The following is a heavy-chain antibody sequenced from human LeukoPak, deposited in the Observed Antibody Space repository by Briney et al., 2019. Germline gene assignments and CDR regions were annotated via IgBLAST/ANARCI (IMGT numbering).Heavy chain of an antibody. J-gene: IGHJ4*02. CDR2: ISSSSSYI. CDR1: AFTFSSYC. CDR3: ARDVSGYSYGLGDY. V-gene: IGHV3-21*01. D-gene: IGHD5-18*01. Sequence: PGRSLRLSCAASAFTFSSYCMNCVRQAPGEGLEWVSSISSSSSYISYADSVKGRFTVSRDNAKTSLYLQMHSRRADDTAMYYCARDVSGYSYGLGDYWGQGTLVTVSS.